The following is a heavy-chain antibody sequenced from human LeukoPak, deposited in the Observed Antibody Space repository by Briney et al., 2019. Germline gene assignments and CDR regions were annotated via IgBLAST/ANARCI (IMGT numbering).Heavy chain of an antibody. V-gene: IGHV1-18*01. CDR3: ARDSTVVPAATLYYYYGMDV. J-gene: IGHJ6*02. CDR1: GYTFTSYG. D-gene: IGHD2-2*01. Sequence: ASVKVSCKASGYTFTSYGISWVRQAPGQGLEWMGWISAYNGNTNYAQKLQGRVTMTTDTSTSTAYMELRSLRSDDTAVYYCARDSTVVPAATLYYYYGMDVWGQGTTVTVSS. CDR2: ISAYNGNT.